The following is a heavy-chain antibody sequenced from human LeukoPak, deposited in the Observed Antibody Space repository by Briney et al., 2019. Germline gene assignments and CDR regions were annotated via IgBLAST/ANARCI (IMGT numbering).Heavy chain of an antibody. CDR3: ARGRFWSAYYDRYYCMDV. CDR2: IFYSGST. D-gene: IGHD3-3*01. CDR1: GGSISSSDYF. J-gene: IGHJ6*03. V-gene: IGHV4-31*03. Sequence: SETLSLTCTVPGGSISSSDYFWSWIRQHPGKGLEWIGYIFYSGSTSYKPSLKSRVSISVDTSENRFSLRLSSVTAADTAVYFCARGRFWSAYYDRYYCMDVWGKGTTVTVSS.